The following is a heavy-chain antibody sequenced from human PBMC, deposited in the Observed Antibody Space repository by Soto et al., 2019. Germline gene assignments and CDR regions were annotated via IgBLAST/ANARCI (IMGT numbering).Heavy chain of an antibody. CDR3: TRDQAYSSAV. Sequence: EVQLVESGGGLVQPGGSLRLSCAASGFDFSNAWMHWVRQAPGKGLVWVSHVNSDGRITTYADSVKGRFTISSDNAKNTVYLQMNSLRVEDTAVYYCTRDQAYSSAVWGHGTLVTVSS. J-gene: IGHJ4*01. CDR1: GFDFSNAW. V-gene: IGHV3-74*01. CDR2: VNSDGRIT. D-gene: IGHD2-21*01.